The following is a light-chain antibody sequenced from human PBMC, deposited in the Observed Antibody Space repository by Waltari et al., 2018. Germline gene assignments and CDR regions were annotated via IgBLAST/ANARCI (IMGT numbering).Light chain of an antibody. J-gene: IGLJ7*01. Sequence: QSVLTQPPSVSAAPGQRVTISCSGGSSNIGNNYVSWYRQFPGTAPKLLIYENTRRPSGIPGRFSGSKSGTSATLDITGRQAGDEADYYCGTWDSSLSGAVFGGGTHLTVL. CDR3: GTWDSSLSGAV. CDR1: SSNIGNNY. CDR2: ENT. V-gene: IGLV1-51*02.